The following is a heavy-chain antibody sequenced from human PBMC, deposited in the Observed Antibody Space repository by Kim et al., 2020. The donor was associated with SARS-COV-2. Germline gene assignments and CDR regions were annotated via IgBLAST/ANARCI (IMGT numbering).Heavy chain of an antibody. J-gene: IGHJ6*02. V-gene: IGHV1-3*01. CDR1: GYTFTSYA. Sequence: ASVKVSCKASGYTFTSYAMHWVRQAPGQRLEWMGWINAGNGNTKYSQKFQGRVTITRDTSASTAYMELSSLRSEDTAVYYCARDQTPYDITPLTYYYYGMDVWGQGTTVTVSS. CDR3: ARDQTPYDITPLTYYYYGMDV. D-gene: IGHD3-9*01. CDR2: INAGNGNT.